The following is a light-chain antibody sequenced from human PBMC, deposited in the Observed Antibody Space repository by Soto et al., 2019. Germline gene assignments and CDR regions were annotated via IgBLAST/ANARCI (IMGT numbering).Light chain of an antibody. CDR2: GAS. CDR3: QHFGSSSGT. CDR1: QTVTSTY. Sequence: EIVLTQSPGTLSLSPGERATLSCRASQTVTSTYLAWYQRKPGQAPRLLIYGASTRASGIPDRFSGSGSGTDFTLTINRLEPEDFAVYYCQHFGSSSGTFGQGTKVDIK. V-gene: IGKV3-20*01. J-gene: IGKJ1*01.